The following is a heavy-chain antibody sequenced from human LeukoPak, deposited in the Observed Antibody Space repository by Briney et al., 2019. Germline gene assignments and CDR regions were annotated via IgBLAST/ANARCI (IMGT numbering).Heavy chain of an antibody. D-gene: IGHD6-13*01. V-gene: IGHV3-30-3*01. Sequence: PGGSLRLSCAASGFTFSSYSMNWVRQAPGKGLEWVAVISYDGSNKYYADSVKGRFTISRDNSKNTLYLQMNSLRAEDTAVYYCARDNPPGIATHWGQGTLVTVSS. CDR2: ISYDGSNK. CDR3: ARDNPPGIATH. CDR1: GFTFSSYS. J-gene: IGHJ4*02.